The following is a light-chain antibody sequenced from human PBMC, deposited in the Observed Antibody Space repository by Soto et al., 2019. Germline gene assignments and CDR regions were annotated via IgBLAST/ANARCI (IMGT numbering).Light chain of an antibody. CDR2: DAS. CDR3: QQYDSPPLT. CDR1: PDIRNY. Sequence: DIQMTQSPSSLSASVGDRVTITCQASPDIRNYLNWYQRQPGKAPPLLIYDASQLATGVPSRFSGSGSGTDFTCSIDSLQPEDIATYYCQQYDSPPLTFGGGTKVEIQ. J-gene: IGKJ4*01. V-gene: IGKV1-33*01.